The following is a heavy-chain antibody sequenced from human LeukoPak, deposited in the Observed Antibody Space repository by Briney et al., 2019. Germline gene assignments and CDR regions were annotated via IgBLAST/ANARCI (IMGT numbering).Heavy chain of an antibody. D-gene: IGHD6-19*01. V-gene: IGHV1-18*01. CDR3: ARDRSIAVAGTTDY. CDR1: GYTFTSYG. J-gene: IGHJ4*02. Sequence: GASVKVSXKASGYTFTSYGISWVRQAHGQGLEWMGWISAYNGNTNYAQKLQGRVTMTTDTSTSTAYMELRSLRSDDTAVYYCARDRSIAVAGTTDYWGQGTLVTVSS. CDR2: ISAYNGNT.